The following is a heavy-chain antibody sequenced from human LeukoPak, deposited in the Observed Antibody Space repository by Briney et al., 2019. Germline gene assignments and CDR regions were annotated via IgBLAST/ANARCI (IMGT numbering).Heavy chain of an antibody. CDR2: ISPSGDIT. J-gene: IGHJ4*02. V-gene: IGHV3-23*01. D-gene: IGHD5-18*01. CDR3: ARVGRGYSFKVYYFDY. CDR1: GFTFSTYG. Sequence: GGSLRLSCAASGFTFSTYGMNWVRQAPGKGVEWVSGISPSGDITYYADSVMGWFSISRDNSKNALYLQMNSLRAEDTAVYYCARVGRGYSFKVYYFDYWGQGTRVTVSS.